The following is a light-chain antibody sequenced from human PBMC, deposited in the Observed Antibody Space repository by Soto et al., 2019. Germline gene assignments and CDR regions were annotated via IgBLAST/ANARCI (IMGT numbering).Light chain of an antibody. CDR3: QQYYSYPWT. CDR1: QGISSY. J-gene: IGKJ1*01. CDR2: AAS. V-gene: IGKV1-8*01. Sequence: AIRMTQSPSSFSASTGDRVTITCRARQGISSYLAWYQQKPGKAPKLLIYAASTLQSGVPSRFSGSGSGTDFTLTISCLQSEDFATYYCQQYYSYPWTFGQGTKV.